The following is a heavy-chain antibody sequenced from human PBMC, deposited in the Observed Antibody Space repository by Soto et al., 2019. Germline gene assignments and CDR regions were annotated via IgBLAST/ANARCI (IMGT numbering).Heavy chain of an antibody. V-gene: IGHV3-30*03. CDR1: GFTFSSYG. CDR3: ARASGESYPESRVFDS. D-gene: IGHD1-26*01. J-gene: IGHJ4*02. Sequence: AGGSLRLSCAASGFTFSSYGMHWVRQAPGKGLEWVAVISYDGSNKYYADSVKGRFTISRDNSKNTLYLQMNSLRAEDTAIYYCARASGESYPESRVFDSWGQGTRVTVSS. CDR2: ISYDGSNK.